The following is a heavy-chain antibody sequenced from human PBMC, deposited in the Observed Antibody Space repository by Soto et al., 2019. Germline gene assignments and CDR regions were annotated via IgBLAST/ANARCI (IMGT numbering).Heavy chain of an antibody. CDR2: IYYSGST. D-gene: IGHD1-20*01. CDR3: ARRSGITGTWWFDP. V-gene: IGHV4-39*01. J-gene: IGHJ5*02. Sequence: PSETLSLTCTVSGGSISSSSYYWGWIRQPPGKGLEWIGSIYYSGSTYYNPSLKSRVTISVDTSKNQFSLKLSSVTAADTAVYYCARRSGITGTWWFDPWGQGTLVTVSS. CDR1: GGSISSSSYY.